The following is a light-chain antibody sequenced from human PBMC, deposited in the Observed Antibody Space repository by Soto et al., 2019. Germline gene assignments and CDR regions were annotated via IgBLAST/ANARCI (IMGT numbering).Light chain of an antibody. J-gene: IGKJ1*01. V-gene: IGKV3-20*01. Sequence: EIVLTQSPGTLSLSPGERATLSCRASQSISSNYIAWYQQKPGRAPRLLIYGASSRASGIPDSLSGSGSVTDFTLTISRLEPEDFAVYYCQHYGSSPTTFGQGTKVEIK. CDR3: QHYGSSPTT. CDR1: QSISSNY. CDR2: GAS.